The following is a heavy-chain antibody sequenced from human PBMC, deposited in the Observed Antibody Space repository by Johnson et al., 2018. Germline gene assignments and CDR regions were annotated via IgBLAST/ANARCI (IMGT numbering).Heavy chain of an antibody. J-gene: IGHJ6*03. D-gene: IGHD1-1*01. CDR1: GFTFSNYG. CDR3: VRDSTYTSYMDV. Sequence: QVQLVQSGGGVVQPGRSLRLSCAASGFTFSNYGMHWVRQAPGKGLEWVAATSYDETNKYYADAVRGRYTISRDNSKNTLNLQVNSLSAEEAAVYYCVRDSTYTSYMDVWGKGTTVTVAS. V-gene: IGHV3-30*03. CDR2: TSYDETNK.